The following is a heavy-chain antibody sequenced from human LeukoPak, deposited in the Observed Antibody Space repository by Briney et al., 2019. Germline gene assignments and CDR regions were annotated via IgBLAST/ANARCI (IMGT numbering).Heavy chain of an antibody. J-gene: IGHJ4*02. CDR2: ISGSGGST. V-gene: IGHV3-23*01. D-gene: IGHD3-9*01. CDR3: ANILGYFGDY. Sequence: GGSLRLSCAASGFTFSSYGVSWVRQAPGKGLEWVSAISGSGGSTYYADSVKGRFTISRDNSKNTLYLQMNSLRAEDTAVYYCANILGYFGDYWGQGTLVTVSS. CDR1: GFTFSSYG.